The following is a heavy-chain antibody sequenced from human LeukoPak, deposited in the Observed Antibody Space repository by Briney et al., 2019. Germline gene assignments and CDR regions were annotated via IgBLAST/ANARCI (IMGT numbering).Heavy chain of an antibody. Sequence: ASVKVSCKASGYTFTSYAMNWVRQAPGQGLEWMGWINANTGNPTYAQGFTGRFVFSLDTSVTTAYLQISSLKAEDTAVYYCARERNDCYGSSGCVGDSYMDVWGKGTTVTVSS. CDR3: ARERNDCYGSSGCVGDSYMDV. V-gene: IGHV7-4-1*02. CDR1: GYTFTSYA. J-gene: IGHJ6*03. D-gene: IGHD3-22*01. CDR2: INANTGNP.